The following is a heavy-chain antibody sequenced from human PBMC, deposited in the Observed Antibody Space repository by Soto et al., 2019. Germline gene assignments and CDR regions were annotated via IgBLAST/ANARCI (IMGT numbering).Heavy chain of an antibody. CDR2: IFYDGST. CDR1: GGSISSVGSY. J-gene: IGHJ4*02. CDR3: AKDLNPWQLGY. D-gene: IGHD5-12*01. V-gene: IGHV4-31*03. Sequence: SETLSLTCSVSGGSISSVGSYMSWIRQHPGKGLEWIGYIFYDGSTYYNPSLMSRVSISLDMSKNQFSLTLTSVTAADTAVYYCAKDLNPWQLGYWGQGTLVTVSS.